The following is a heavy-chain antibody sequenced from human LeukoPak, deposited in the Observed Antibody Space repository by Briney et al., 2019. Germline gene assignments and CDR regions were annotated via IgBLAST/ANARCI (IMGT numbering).Heavy chain of an antibody. CDR1: GGSISSYY. D-gene: IGHD1-26*01. V-gene: IGHV4-59*01. Sequence: SETLSLTCTVSGGSISSYYWSWIRQPPGKGLEWIGYIYYSGSTNYNPSLKSRVTISVDTSKNQFSLKLSSVTAADTAVYYCARAGSHLEYMDVWGKGTTVTVSS. J-gene: IGHJ6*03. CDR2: IYYSGST. CDR3: ARAGSHLEYMDV.